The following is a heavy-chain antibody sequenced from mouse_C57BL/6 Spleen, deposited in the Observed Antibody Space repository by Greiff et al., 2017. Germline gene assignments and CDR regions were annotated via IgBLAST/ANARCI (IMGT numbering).Heavy chain of an antibody. J-gene: IGHJ4*01. V-gene: IGHV1-26*01. D-gene: IGHD2-3*01. CDR1: GYTFTDYY. CDR3: ARRKAPDGYSSYYYAMDY. Sequence: EVQLQQSGPELVKPGASVKISCKASGYTFTDYYMNWVKQSHGKSLEWIGDINPNNGGTSYNQKFKGKATLTVDKSSSTAYMELRSLTSEDSAVYYCARRKAPDGYSSYYYAMDYWGQGTSVTVSS. CDR2: INPNNGGT.